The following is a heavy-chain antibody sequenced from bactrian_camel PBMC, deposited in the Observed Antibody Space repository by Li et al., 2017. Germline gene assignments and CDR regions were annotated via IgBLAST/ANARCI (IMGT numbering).Heavy chain of an antibody. D-gene: IGHD5*01. V-gene: IGHV3S53*01. CDR3: AANEAWVGLLGFLYHY. J-gene: IGHJ4*01. CDR1: GYSSSSPC. CDR2: IGRDGNT. Sequence: HVQLVESGGGSVQTGGSLRLSCAVSGYSSSSPCWGWFRQAPGKEREGVAAIGRDGNTNYADSVKGRFTISRDNADNTLYLQMNSLKLEDTAMYYCAANEAWVGLLGFLYHYWGQGTQVTVS.